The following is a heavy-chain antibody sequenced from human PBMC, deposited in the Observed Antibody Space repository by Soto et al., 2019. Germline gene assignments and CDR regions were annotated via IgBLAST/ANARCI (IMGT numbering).Heavy chain of an antibody. D-gene: IGHD2-15*01. CDR1: GGSISSSPYY. V-gene: IGHV4-39*01. Sequence: QLRLQESGPGLVKPSETLSLTCAVSGGSISSSPYYWGWIRQPPGKGLEWIGTMSYSGSTYYNPSLKSRVTIFAETSKNQFSLKMSSVTAADTSVYYCARAYCSGGTCYSFFDYWGQGTLVTVSS. CDR2: MSYSGST. J-gene: IGHJ4*02. CDR3: ARAYCSGGTCYSFFDY.